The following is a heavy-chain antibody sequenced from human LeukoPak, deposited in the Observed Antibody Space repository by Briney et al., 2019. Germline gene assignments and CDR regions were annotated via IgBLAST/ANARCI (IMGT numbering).Heavy chain of an antibody. CDR2: ISSGSSYI. CDR3: ARGADGVSSNSRGWFDP. D-gene: IGHD2-15*01. J-gene: IGHJ5*02. Sequence: GGSLRLSCAASGFTFSSYTMNWVRQAPGKGLEWVSIISSGSSYIHYADSVKGRFTISRDNAKNSLYLQMNSLRAEDTAVYYCARGADGVSSNSRGWFDPWGQGTLVTVSS. V-gene: IGHV3-21*01. CDR1: GFTFSSYT.